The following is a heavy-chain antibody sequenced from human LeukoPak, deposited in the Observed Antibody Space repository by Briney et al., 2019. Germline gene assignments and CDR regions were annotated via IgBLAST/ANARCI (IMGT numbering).Heavy chain of an antibody. CDR3: AKVHGSGSPYFDY. Sequence: GRSLRLSCAASGFTFDEYAMHSGRPAPGKSREWVSGISWNSGSIGYADSVKGRFTISRDNAKNSLYLQMNSLRAEYTALYYCAKVHGSGSPYFDYWGQGTLVIVSS. V-gene: IGHV3-9*01. D-gene: IGHD3-10*01. J-gene: IGHJ4*02. CDR1: GFTFDEYA. CDR2: ISWNSGSI.